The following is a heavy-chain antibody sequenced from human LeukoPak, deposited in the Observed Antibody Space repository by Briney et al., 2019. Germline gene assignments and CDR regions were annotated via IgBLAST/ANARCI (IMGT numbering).Heavy chain of an antibody. J-gene: IGHJ4*02. CDR2: LYNDGDI. Sequence: PGGSLRLSCAASGFTVSSNYMSWVRQAPGEGLEWVSVLYNDGDIYYADSVKGRFTISRDNSKNTLYLQMNSLRVEDTGVYYCARDSEWGLGYWGQGTLVTVSS. D-gene: IGHD1-26*01. CDR1: GFTVSSNY. CDR3: ARDSEWGLGY. V-gene: IGHV3-53*01.